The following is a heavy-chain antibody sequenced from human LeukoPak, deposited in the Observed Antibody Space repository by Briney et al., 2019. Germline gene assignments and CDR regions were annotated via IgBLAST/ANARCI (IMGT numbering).Heavy chain of an antibody. CDR1: GYTFTSHG. Sequence: ASVKVSCKAAGYTFTSHGFIWLRQAPGQGLEWMGWITVNNGYTKYAQELQGRVTMTTDTSTSAAYMELRSLRSDDTAVYYCAKXHCXSTXCXXIWTYFDYWGQGTLVTVSS. CDR3: AKXHCXSTXCXXIWTYFDY. J-gene: IGHJ4*02. D-gene: IGHD2-2*01. CDR2: ITVNNGYT. V-gene: IGHV1-18*01.